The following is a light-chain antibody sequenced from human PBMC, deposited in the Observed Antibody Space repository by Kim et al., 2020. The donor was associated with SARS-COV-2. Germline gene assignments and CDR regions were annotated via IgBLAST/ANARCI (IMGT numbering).Light chain of an antibody. Sequence: EIVLTQSPGTLPLSPGDRATLSCRASQSISRNSLAWYLQKRGQAPRLLIYGTSTRATGTPDRFSGSGSVTDFTLTISRLEPEDFAVYYCQQYGTSFTFGGGTKVDIK. CDR2: GTS. CDR3: QQYGTSFT. J-gene: IGKJ4*01. V-gene: IGKV3-20*01. CDR1: QSISRNS.